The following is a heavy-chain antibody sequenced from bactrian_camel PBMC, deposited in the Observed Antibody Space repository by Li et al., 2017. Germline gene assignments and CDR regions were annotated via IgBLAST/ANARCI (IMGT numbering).Heavy chain of an antibody. V-gene: IGHV3S53*01. CDR2: ITTDGKT. D-gene: IGHD7*01. CDR1: GFTSTNCA. CDR3: AAKRTNWCGRLLGPDEYDH. Sequence: QLVESGGGLVQAGESLTLSCTAPGFTSTNCAVDWYRQAAGKQREWVSTITTDGKTSYSDSVKGRFTISRDNRENTLYLLVNSLQPEDTAIYYCAAKRTNWCGRLLGPDEYDHWGQGTQVTVS. J-gene: IGHJ4*01.